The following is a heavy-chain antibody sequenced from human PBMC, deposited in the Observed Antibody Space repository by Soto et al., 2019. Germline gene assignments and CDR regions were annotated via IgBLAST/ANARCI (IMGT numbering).Heavy chain of an antibody. V-gene: IGHV1-69*02. CDR3: ARVCTSCYANWFDP. D-gene: IGHD2-2*01. Sequence: QVQLVQSGAEVKKPGSSVKVSCKASGGTFSSYTISWVRQAPGQGLEWMGRIIPILGIANYAQKFQGRVTXXAXKXXSTAYMELSSLRSEDTAVYYCARVCTSCYANWFDPWGQGTLVTVSS. CDR1: GGTFSSYT. CDR2: IIPILGIA. J-gene: IGHJ5*02.